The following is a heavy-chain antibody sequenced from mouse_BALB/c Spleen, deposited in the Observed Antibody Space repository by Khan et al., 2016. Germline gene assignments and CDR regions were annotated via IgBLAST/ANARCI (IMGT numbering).Heavy chain of an antibody. CDR3: AKNLLGQYAMDY. CDR2: ICRGGST. Sequence: QVQLQQSGPGLVQPSQSLSITCTVSGFSLTSYGVHWVRQSPGKGLEWLGVICRGGSTDYNAAFMSRLSITKDNYKSRVFFKMNSLQADDTAIYYCAKNLLGQYAMDYWGQETSVTVSS. J-gene: IGHJ4*01. V-gene: IGHV2-5*01. CDR1: GFSLTSYG. D-gene: IGHD4-1*01.